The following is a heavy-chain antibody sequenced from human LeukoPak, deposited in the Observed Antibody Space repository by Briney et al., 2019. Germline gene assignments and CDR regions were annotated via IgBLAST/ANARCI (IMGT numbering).Heavy chain of an antibody. V-gene: IGHV3-64*01. D-gene: IGHD2-2*01. J-gene: IGHJ5*02. CDR2: ISSNGGST. CDR1: GFTFSTYP. Sequence: GGSLRLSCAASGFTFSTYPMHWVRQAPGKGLEYVSAISSNGGSTYYANSVKGRFTISRDNSKNTLYLQMDSLRADDMAVYYCARDFCSSSACSMFDPWGQGTLVTVSS. CDR3: ARDFCSSSACSMFDP.